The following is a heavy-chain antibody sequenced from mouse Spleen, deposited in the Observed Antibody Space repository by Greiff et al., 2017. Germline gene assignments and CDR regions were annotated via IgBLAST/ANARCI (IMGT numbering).Heavy chain of an antibody. J-gene: IGHJ2*01. CDR3: ARQIDY. CDR2: ISSGGGNT. V-gene: IGHV5-9-3*01. CDR1: GFTFSSYA. Sequence: EVQVVESGGGLVKLGGSLKLSCAASGFTFSSYAMSWVRQTPEKRLEWVATISSGGGNTYYPDSVKGRFTISRDNAKNTLYLQMSSLKSEDTAMYYCARQIDYWGQGTTLTVSS.